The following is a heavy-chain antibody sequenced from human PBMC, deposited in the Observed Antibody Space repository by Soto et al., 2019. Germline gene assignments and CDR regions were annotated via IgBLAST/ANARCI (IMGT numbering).Heavy chain of an antibody. Sequence: PPETLSLTCTVSGGSMSTGGYFWSCIRQHPGKGLEWIGYIYYRGTTQYNPSLKSRVTISVDKSKNQFSLKLSSVSAADTAVYYCARDGRSRLSLGLDVWGQGTTVTVS. CDR1: GGSMSTGGYF. J-gene: IGHJ6*02. V-gene: IGHV4-31*03. CDR2: IYYRGTT. CDR3: ARDGRSRLSLGLDV. D-gene: IGHD1-26*01.